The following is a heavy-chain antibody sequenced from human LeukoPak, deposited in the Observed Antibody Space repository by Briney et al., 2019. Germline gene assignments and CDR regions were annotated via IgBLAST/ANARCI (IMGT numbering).Heavy chain of an antibody. V-gene: IGHV3-7*01. CDR2: IKPDGNEK. CDR1: GLTFTDFW. J-gene: IGHJ4*02. Sequence: PGGSLRLSYAASGLTFTDFWMNWVRLAPGRGLEWLANIKPDGNEKYYVDSVKGRFAISRDNAKNEVYLEMNSLRAEDTGVYYCSGRDSSRSPRAYWGQGTLVSVSS. CDR3: SGRDSSRSPRAY. D-gene: IGHD2-2*01.